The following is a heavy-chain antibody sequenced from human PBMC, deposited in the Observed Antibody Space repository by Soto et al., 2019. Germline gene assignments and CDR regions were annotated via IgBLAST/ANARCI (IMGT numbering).Heavy chain of an antibody. CDR3: ARGPVATINPPAG. V-gene: IGHV4-59*01. CDR2: IYYSGST. CDR1: GGSISSYY. Sequence: SETLSLTCTVSGGSISSYYGSWIRQPPGKGLEWIGYIYYSGSTNYNPSLKSRVTISVDTSKNQFSLKLSSVTAADTAVYYCARGPVATINPPAGWAQGTLVTVSS. D-gene: IGHD5-12*01. J-gene: IGHJ4*02.